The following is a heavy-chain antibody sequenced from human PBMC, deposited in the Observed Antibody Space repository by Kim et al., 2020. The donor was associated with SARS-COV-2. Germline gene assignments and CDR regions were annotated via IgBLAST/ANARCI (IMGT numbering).Heavy chain of an antibody. CDR1: GFTFSSYS. CDR3: ARDHSNYYDSSGYYYDVYYYGMDV. J-gene: IGHJ6*02. CDR2: ISSSSSYI. D-gene: IGHD3-22*01. V-gene: IGHV3-21*01. Sequence: GGSLRLSCAASGFTFSSYSMNWVRQAPGKGLEWVSSISSSSSYIYYADSVKGRFTISRDNAKNSLYLQMNSLRAEDTAVYYCARDHSNYYDSSGYYYDVYYYGMDVWGQGTTVTVSS.